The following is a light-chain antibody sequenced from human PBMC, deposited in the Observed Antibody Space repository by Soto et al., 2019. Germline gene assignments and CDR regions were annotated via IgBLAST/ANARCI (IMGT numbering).Light chain of an antibody. Sequence: EIVLTQSPATLSLSPGERATLSCRASQYIIIYLAWYQQKPGQAPRLLIYDASNRATGIPARFSGSGSGTDFTLTISSLEPDDFAVYYCQQRADWPITFGQGTRLEIK. J-gene: IGKJ5*01. CDR1: QYIIIY. CDR2: DAS. CDR3: QQRADWPIT. V-gene: IGKV3-11*01.